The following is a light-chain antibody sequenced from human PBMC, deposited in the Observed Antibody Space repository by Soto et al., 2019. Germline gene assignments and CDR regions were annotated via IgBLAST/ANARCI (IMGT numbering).Light chain of an antibody. CDR2: ANN. CDR3: QSDDNSVSGYVI. CDR1: GSNIGAGYD. V-gene: IGLV1-40*01. Sequence: QSVLTQPPSVSGAPGQTVTISCTGSGSNIGAGYDVHWYQQLPGTVPQLLIYANNNRPSGVPDRFSGSRSGASAFLAITGLQAEDEADYYCQSDDNSVSGYVIFGGGTKLTVL. J-gene: IGLJ2*01.